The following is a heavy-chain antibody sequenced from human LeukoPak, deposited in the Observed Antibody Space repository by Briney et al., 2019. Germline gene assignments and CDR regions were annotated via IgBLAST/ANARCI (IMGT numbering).Heavy chain of an antibody. CDR2: IKQDGSEA. CDR1: GFTFTTYW. V-gene: IGHV3-7*03. J-gene: IGHJ4*02. CDR3: AKDRASSSWYYFDY. Sequence: GGSLRLSCAASGFTFTTYWMAWVRQAPGKGLEWVANIKQDGSEAVYADSVRGRFTISRDNAKNSLYLQMNSLRAEDTAVYYCAKDRASSSWYYFDYWGQGTLVTVSS. D-gene: IGHD6-13*01.